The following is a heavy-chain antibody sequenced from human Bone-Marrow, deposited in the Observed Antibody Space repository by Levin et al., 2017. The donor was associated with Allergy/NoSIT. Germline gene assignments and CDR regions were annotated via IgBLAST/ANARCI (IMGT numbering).Heavy chain of an antibody. CDR1: GFTFSSYA. CDR3: ARDRLGSGWTDWYFDL. J-gene: IGHJ2*01. Sequence: GGSLRLSCAASGFTFSSYAMHWVRQAPGKGLEWVAVISYDGSNKYYADSVKGRFTISRDNSKNTLYLQMNSLRAEDTAVYYCARDRLGSGWTDWYFDLWGRGTLVTVSS. V-gene: IGHV3-30-3*01. CDR2: ISYDGSNK. D-gene: IGHD6-19*01.